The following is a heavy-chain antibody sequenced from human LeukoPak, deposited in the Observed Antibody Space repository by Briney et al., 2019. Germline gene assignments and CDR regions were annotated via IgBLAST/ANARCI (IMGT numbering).Heavy chain of an antibody. V-gene: IGHV1-69*05. CDR1: GYTFTSYG. D-gene: IGHD1-26*01. CDR3: ARSYLPSYSGSYYFEG. Sequence: EASVKVSCEASGYTFTSYGISWVRQAPGQGLEWMGGIIPIFGTANYAQKFQGRVTITTDESTSTAYMELSSLRSEDTAVYYCARSYLPSYSGSYYFEGWGQGTLVTVSS. J-gene: IGHJ4*02. CDR2: IIPIFGTA.